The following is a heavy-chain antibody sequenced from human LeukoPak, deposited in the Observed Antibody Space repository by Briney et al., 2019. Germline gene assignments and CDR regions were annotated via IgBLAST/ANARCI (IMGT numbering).Heavy chain of an antibody. CDR2: IYTSGST. J-gene: IGHJ4*02. D-gene: IGHD3-22*01. CDR1: GDSISSYY. CDR3: ALWGYFDSSGRHF. V-gene: IGHV4-4*07. Sequence: SETLSLTCTVSGDSISSYYWSWIRQPAGKGLEWIGRIYTSGSTNYNPSLKSRVTISVDTSKNQFSLNLNSVTAADTAVYYCALWGYFDSSGRHFWGQGTLVTVSS.